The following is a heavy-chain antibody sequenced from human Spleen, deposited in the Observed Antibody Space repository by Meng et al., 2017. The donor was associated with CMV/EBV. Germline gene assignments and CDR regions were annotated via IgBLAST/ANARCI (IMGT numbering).Heavy chain of an antibody. CDR3: ANLEALTMIIWY. CDR1: GFTFSSYW. CDR2: INSDGSST. Sequence: EVQLVEAGGGLVQPGWSLRLSCAASGFTFSSYWMHWVRQAPGKGLVWVSRINSDGSSTSYADSVKGRFTISRDNSKNTLYLQMNSLRAEDTAVYYCANLEALTMIIWYWGQGTLVTVSS. J-gene: IGHJ4*02. V-gene: IGHV3-74*01. D-gene: IGHD3-22*01.